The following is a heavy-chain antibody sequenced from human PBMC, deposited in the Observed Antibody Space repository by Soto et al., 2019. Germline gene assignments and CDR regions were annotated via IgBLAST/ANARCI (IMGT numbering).Heavy chain of an antibody. CDR2: IYPGDSDT. V-gene: IGHV5-51*01. CDR1: GYNFPSYW. CDR3: ARHGRPGTTTYGMDV. D-gene: IGHD1-1*01. Sequence: GESLKISCKRSGYNFPSYWISWVRQMPGKGLEWMGIIYPGDSDTRYSPSFQGQVTISADKSISTAYLQWSSLKASDIAIYYCARHGRPGTTTYGMDVWGQGTAVTVSS. J-gene: IGHJ6*02.